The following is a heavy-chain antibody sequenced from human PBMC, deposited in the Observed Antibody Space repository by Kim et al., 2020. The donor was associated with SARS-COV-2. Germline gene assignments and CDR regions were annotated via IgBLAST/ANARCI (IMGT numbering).Heavy chain of an antibody. Sequence: GGSLRLSCAASGFSFSDCAMHWVRQASGKGLEWVGLMRSKANSYASTDAASEKGRITRARDDTKKAAYLQMNSLTTEDTDVYYCTRVPRTTLAVWDAYD. CDR3: TRVPRTTLAVWDAYD. D-gene: IGHD1-1*01. CDR2: MRSKANSYAS. J-gene: IGHJ3*02. CDR1: GFSFSDCA. V-gene: IGHV3-73*01.